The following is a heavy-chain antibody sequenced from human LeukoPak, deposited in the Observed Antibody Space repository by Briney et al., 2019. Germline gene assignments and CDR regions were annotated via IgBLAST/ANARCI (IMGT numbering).Heavy chain of an antibody. D-gene: IGHD2-21*01. J-gene: IGHJ5*01. CDR3: AKTHCGGGSCDKFDS. V-gene: IGHV4-4*07. Sequence: SETLSLTCTVSGASVSTYFWRWIRQPAGKTMEWIGHVYASGTTYYNPSLRSRVTLSIDTSKNQFSLSLNSVTAADTAVYYCAKTHCGGGSCDKFDSWGQGILVTVSS. CDR2: VYASGTT. CDR1: GASVSTYF.